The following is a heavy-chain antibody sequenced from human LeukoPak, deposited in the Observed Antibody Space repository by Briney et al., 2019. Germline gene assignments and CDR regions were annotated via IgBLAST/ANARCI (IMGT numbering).Heavy chain of an antibody. Sequence: SETLSLTCTVSGGSISSSSYYWAWIRQPPGEGLEWIGIIYYSGNTYYNPSLKSRVTISVDTSKNQFSLKLSSVTAADTAVYYCARVWDLAAAGPDAFDYWGQGTLVTVSS. CDR1: GGSISSSSYY. V-gene: IGHV4-39*07. J-gene: IGHJ4*02. CDR2: IYYSGNT. CDR3: ARVWDLAAAGPDAFDY. D-gene: IGHD6-13*01.